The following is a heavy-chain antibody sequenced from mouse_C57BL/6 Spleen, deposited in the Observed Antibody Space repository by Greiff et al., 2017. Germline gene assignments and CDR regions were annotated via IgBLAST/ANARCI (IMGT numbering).Heavy chain of an antibody. CDR3: ARDTLVDPSTMYY. J-gene: IGHJ4*01. Sequence: VQLQESGPELVKPGASVKISCKASGYAFSSSWMNWVKQRPGKGLEWIGRIYPGDGDTNYNGKFKGKATLTADKSSSTAYMQLSSLTSEDSAVYFCARDTLVDPSTMYYWGQGTSVTASS. V-gene: IGHV1-82*01. D-gene: IGHD1-1*01. CDR2: IYPGDGDT. CDR1: GYAFSSSW.